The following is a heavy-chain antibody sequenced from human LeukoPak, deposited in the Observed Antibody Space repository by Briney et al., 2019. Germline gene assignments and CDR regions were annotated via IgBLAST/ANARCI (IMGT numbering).Heavy chain of an antibody. CDR1: GFTFSSYA. V-gene: IGHV3-23*01. CDR2: ISISGENT. J-gene: IGHJ4*02. CDR3: ARLISTSSSRFSDY. Sequence: GGSLRLSCAASGFTFSSYAMSWVRQAPGKGLEWVSAISISGENTYYADSVKGRFTISRDTSRNTLCLQMHSLRAEDTAVYYCARLISTSSSRFSDYWGQGTLVTDSP. D-gene: IGHD6-6*01.